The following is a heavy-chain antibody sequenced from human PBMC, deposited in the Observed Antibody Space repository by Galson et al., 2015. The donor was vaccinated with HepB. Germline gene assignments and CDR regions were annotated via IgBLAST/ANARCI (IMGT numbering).Heavy chain of an antibody. CDR2: ISGSGSTR. D-gene: IGHD3-16*01. V-gene: IGHV3-23*01. CDR1: GFIFRQHA. J-gene: IGHJ5*02. CDR3: VKEGARFGGDRFDP. Sequence: SLRLSCAASGFIFRQHAMAWIRQAPGKGLEWVSGISGSGSTRSYSDAVKGRFSISRDNSKNTVFLQMDNLRPEDTAVYYCVKEGARFGGDRFDPWGQGALVTVS.